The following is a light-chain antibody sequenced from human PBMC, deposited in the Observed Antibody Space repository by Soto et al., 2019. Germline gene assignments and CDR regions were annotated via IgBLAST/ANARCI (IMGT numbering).Light chain of an antibody. CDR2: DNN. V-gene: IGLV1-51*01. J-gene: IGLJ1*01. CDR3: GTWDSSLSFYV. CDR1: SSNIGNNY. Sequence: QSVLTQAPSVSAAPGQKVTISCSGSSSNIGNNYVSWYQQLPGTAPKLLIYDNNKRPSGIPDRFSGSKSGTSATLGITGLQTGDEADYYCGTWDSSLSFYVFGTGTKVTVL.